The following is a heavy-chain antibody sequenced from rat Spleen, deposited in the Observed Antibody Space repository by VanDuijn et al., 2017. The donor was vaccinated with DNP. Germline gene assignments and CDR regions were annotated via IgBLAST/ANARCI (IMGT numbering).Heavy chain of an antibody. Sequence: EVQLVESGGGLVQPGRSLKLSCTASGFTFSDYAMAWVRQSPKKGLEWVATIIYDGSVTYYRDSVKGRFTISRDNAKNTLYLQMNSLRSEDTATYYCARELVYYYDGSYYWDYAMDAWGQGTSVTVSS. D-gene: IGHD1-12*02. CDR2: IIYDGSVT. CDR1: GFTFSDYA. CDR3: ARELVYYYDGSYYWDYAMDA. J-gene: IGHJ4*01. V-gene: IGHV5-7*01.